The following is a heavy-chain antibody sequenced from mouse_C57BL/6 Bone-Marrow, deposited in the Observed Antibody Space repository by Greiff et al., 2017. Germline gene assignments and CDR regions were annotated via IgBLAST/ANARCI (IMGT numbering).Heavy chain of an antibody. CDR2: IDPSDSYT. Sequence: QVQLQQPGAELVKPGASVKLSCKASGYTFTSYWMHWVKQRPGQGLEWIGEIDPSDSYTNYNQKFKGKATLTVDTSSSTAYMQLSSLTSENSAVYYCARIYYGNLPYWYCDVWGTGTTVTVSS. CDR1: GYTFTSYW. D-gene: IGHD2-1*01. V-gene: IGHV1-50*01. CDR3: ARIYYGNLPYWYCDV. J-gene: IGHJ1*03.